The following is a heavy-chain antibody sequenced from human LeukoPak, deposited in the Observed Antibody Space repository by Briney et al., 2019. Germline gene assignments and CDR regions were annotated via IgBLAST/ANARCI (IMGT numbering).Heavy chain of an antibody. CDR3: ARGEGGYNYAF. Sequence: GESLKISYKASGYSFSSYWIAWVRQIPGKGLEWMGIINPADSDTRYSLSIQGQVTISADRSISTAYLQWSSLKASDTAIYYCARGEGGYNYAFWGQGTLVSVSS. CDR1: GYSFSSYW. J-gene: IGHJ4*02. D-gene: IGHD5-24*01. CDR2: INPADSDT. V-gene: IGHV5-51*01.